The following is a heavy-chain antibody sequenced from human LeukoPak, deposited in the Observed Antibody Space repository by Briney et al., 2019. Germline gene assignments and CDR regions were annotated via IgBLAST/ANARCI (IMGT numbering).Heavy chain of an antibody. D-gene: IGHD6-19*01. CDR1: GFAFSFYA. J-gene: IGHJ5*01. CDR3: AKPISGGLAVNADWLYA. Sequence: GGSQSPSCAASGFAFSFYAMSWLRQPPGKGLEWVSTINANSGATSYAASVRGRFTISRDNSKNTLYLQVNTLRADDTATYYCAKPISGGLAVNADWLYAWNQGSLVVVSS. CDR2: INANSGAT. V-gene: IGHV3-23*01.